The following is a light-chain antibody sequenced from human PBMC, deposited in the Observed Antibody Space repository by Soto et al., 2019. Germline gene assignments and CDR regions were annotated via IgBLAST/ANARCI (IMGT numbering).Light chain of an antibody. V-gene: IGKV3-20*01. CDR3: QQYGRT. CDR1: QSVNSNY. J-gene: IGKJ2*01. CDR2: GAS. Sequence: DIVLMQSPGTLSLSPGDRATLSCRSSQSVNSNYLAWYQQKPGQAPRLLIFGASTRATGIPDRFRGSGSGTDFTLTINRLEPEDFAVYYCQQYGRTFGQGTKLEIK.